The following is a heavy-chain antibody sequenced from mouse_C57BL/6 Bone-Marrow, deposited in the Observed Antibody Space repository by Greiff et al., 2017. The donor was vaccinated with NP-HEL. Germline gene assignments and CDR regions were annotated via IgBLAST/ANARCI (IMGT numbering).Heavy chain of an antibody. CDR3: ARDYYGSRGTWYFDV. Sequence: EVQLVESGGGLVKPGGSLKLSCAASGFTFSSYAMSWVRQTPEKRLEWVATISDGGSYTYYPDNVKGRFTISRDNAKNNLYLQMSHLKSEDTAMYYCARDYYGSRGTWYFDVWGTGTTVTVSS. CDR2: ISDGGSYT. J-gene: IGHJ1*03. V-gene: IGHV5-4*01. CDR1: GFTFSSYA. D-gene: IGHD1-1*01.